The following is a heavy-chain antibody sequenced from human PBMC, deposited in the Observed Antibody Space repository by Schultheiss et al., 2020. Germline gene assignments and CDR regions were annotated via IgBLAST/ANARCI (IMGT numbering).Heavy chain of an antibody. V-gene: IGHV4-59*08. J-gene: IGHJ3*02. Sequence: SQTLSLTCAVYGGSFSGYYWSWIRQPPGKGLEWIGYIYYSGSTNYNPSLKSRVTISVDTSKNQFSLKLSSVTAADTAVYYCAKEKVQRAYDVFDIWGQGTMVTVSS. CDR2: IYYSGST. CDR3: AKEKVQRAYDVFDI. CDR1: GGSFSGYY.